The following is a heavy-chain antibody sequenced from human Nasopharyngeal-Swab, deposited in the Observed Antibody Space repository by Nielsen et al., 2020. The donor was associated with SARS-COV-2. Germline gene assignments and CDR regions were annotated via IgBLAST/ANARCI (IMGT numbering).Heavy chain of an antibody. CDR2: IDVGGIST. CDR3: TRGGFSHSMDV. J-gene: IGHJ6*02. V-gene: IGHV3-74*01. Sequence: RQPPGKGLVWVSHIDVGGISTNYADSVQGRFTISRDNAKNTLSLQMNSLRDEDSAIYYCTRGGFSHSMDVWGQGTTVTVSS. D-gene: IGHD3-10*01.